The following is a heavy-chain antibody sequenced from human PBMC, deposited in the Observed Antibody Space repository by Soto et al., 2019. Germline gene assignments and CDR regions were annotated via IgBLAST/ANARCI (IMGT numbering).Heavy chain of an antibody. CDR1: GFSLSISGVG. V-gene: IGHV2-5*02. Sequence: SGPTLVNPTQTLTLTCTFSGFSLSISGVGVGWIRQPPGKALEWLALIYGDDDKRYSPSLKSRLTITKDTSKNQVVLTMTNMDPVDTATYYCAHRQTYCGGNCYSGFDYWGQGTLVTVSS. CDR2: IYGDDDK. CDR3: AHRQTYCGGNCYSGFDY. J-gene: IGHJ4*02. D-gene: IGHD2-21*02.